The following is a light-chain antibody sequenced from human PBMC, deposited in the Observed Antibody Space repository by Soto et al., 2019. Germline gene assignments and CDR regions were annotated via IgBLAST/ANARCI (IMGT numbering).Light chain of an antibody. V-gene: IGKV1-39*01. CDR1: QNIINY. CDR3: QQSFSTQFS. J-gene: IGKJ3*01. Sequence: DMQMTQSPSSLSASVGDRVTITCRAGQNIINYLNWYQQKPGKAPKLLIYAASNLESGVPSRFSARGSGTDFTLTINSLQHEDVGVYFCQQSFSTQFSLGPGTKVDIK. CDR2: AAS.